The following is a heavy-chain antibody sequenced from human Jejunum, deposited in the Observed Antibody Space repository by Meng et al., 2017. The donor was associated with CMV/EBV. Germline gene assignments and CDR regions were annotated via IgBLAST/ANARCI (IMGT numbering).Heavy chain of an antibody. CDR3: ARADWAWVTPYYLDF. Sequence: YWMAWVRQVRGKGLEWMGIIFPRDADTRYSPSFEGQVTISADTSTRTAYLQWSSLKASDTAIYYCARADWAWVTPYYLDFWGRGTLVTVSS. CDR1: YW. D-gene: IGHD2-21*02. V-gene: IGHV5-51*01. CDR2: IFPRDADT. J-gene: IGHJ4*02.